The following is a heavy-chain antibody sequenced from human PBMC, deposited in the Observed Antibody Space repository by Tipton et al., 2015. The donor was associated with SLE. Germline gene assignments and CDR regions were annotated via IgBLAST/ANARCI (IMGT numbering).Heavy chain of an antibody. CDR3: ARAVTMGLYWYFDR. J-gene: IGHJ2*01. D-gene: IGHD4/OR15-4a*01. CDR1: AYTFTTYS. CDR2: ISTYNGNT. V-gene: IGHV1-18*01. Sequence: QLVQSGAEVKNPGASVKVSCKASAYTFTTYSISWVRQAPGQGLEWMGWISTYNGNTNYAQKLQGRVTMTTDTSTSTAYMELRSLRSDDTAVYYCARAVTMGLYWYFDRWGRGTLVTVSS.